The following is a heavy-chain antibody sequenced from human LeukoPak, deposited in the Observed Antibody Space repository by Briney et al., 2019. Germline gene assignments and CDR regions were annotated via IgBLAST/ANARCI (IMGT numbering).Heavy chain of an antibody. CDR1: GGTFSSYA. D-gene: IGHD2-2*01. V-gene: IGHV1-69*05. CDR3: ARLIPQVVVPGAVDY. Sequence: SVKVSCKASGGTFSSYAISWVRQAPGQGLEWMGGIIPIFGTANYAQKFQGRVTITTDESTSTAYMELRSLRSDDTAVYYCARLIPQVVVPGAVDYWGQGTLVTVSS. CDR2: IIPIFGTA. J-gene: IGHJ4*02.